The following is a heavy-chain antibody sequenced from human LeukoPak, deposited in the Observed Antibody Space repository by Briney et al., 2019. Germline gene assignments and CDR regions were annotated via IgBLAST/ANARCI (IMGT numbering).Heavy chain of an antibody. CDR3: ATYTDPFDY. CDR1: GFTFSSYW. J-gene: IGHJ4*02. Sequence: GGSLRLSCAASGFTFSSYWMTWVRQAPGKGLEWVANIKQDGSEENYVDSVKGRFTISRDNAKNSLCLQMNSLRAEDTAVYYCATYTDPFDYWGQGTLVTVSS. CDR2: IKQDGSEE. D-gene: IGHD2-2*02. V-gene: IGHV3-7*03.